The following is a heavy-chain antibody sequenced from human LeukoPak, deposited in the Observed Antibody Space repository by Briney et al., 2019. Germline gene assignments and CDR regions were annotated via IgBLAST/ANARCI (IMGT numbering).Heavy chain of an antibody. D-gene: IGHD3/OR15-3a*01. CDR3: AREHDFLIGYSFDI. CDR1: GYTFTSYD. CDR2: MNPNSGNT. J-gene: IGHJ3*02. V-gene: IGHV1-8*01. Sequence: ASVKVSCKASGYTFTSYDINWVRQATGQGLEWMGWMNPNSGNTGYAQKFQGRVTMTRNTSIGTAYMELRSLRSEDTAVYYCAREHDFLIGYSFDIWGQGTMVTVSS.